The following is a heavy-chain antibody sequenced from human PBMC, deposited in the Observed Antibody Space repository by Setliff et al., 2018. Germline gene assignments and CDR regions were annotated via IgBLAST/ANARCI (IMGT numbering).Heavy chain of an antibody. V-gene: IGHV5-51*01. CDR1: GYTFSDYW. CDR2: IYPGDSDT. CDR3: ARVVGADGIGIDY. Sequence: GESLKISCRGSGYTFSDYWIGWVRQMPGKGLEWMGIIYPGDSDTRYSPSFQGQVTFSADKSISIAYLQWSSLKASGTATYYCARVVGADGIGIDYWGQGTVVTVSS. J-gene: IGHJ4*02. D-gene: IGHD2-15*01.